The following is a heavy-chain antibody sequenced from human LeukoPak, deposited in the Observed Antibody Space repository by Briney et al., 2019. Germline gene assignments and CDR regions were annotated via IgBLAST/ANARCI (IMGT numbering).Heavy chain of an antibody. V-gene: IGHV1-18*04. CDR3: ARDIFGYCSSTSCNNWFDP. Sequence: GGSVKDACKASGYNFTSYGISWVRQAPGQGLEWMGWISAYNGNTNYAQKLQGRVTMTTDTSTSTAYMELRSLRSDDTAVYYCARDIFGYCSSTSCNNWFDPWGQGTLVTVSS. D-gene: IGHD2-2*01. CDR1: GYNFTSYG. J-gene: IGHJ5*02. CDR2: ISAYNGNT.